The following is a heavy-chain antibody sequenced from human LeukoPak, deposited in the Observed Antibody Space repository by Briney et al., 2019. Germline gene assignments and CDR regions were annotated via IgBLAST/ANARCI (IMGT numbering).Heavy chain of an antibody. V-gene: IGHV3-74*01. J-gene: IGHJ4*02. CDR3: ARYCSSSGGASHYFDY. Sequence: GGSLRLSCAVSGFSLRSYWMHWVRQAPGKGLVWVSRISGDGSMTNYADSVKGRFTISRDNAKNTVYLQMNSLRAEDTAVYYCARYCSSSGGASHYFDYWGQGTLVTVSS. CDR2: ISGDGSMT. D-gene: IGHD6-6*01. CDR1: GFSLRSYW.